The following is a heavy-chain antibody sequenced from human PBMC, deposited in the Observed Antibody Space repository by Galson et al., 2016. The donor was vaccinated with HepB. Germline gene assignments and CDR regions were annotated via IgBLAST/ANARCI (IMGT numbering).Heavy chain of an antibody. D-gene: IGHD6-19*01. Sequence: SETLSLTCAVYGGSFSGYYWSWIRQPPGKGLEWIGEINHSGSTNYNPSVKSRVTISVDPSNNQFSLKLGSVTAAATAVYYCASTSAWVDNWFDPWGQGTLVTVSS. CDR2: INHSGST. CDR3: ASTSAWVDNWFDP. V-gene: IGHV4-34*01. J-gene: IGHJ5*02. CDR1: GGSFSGYY.